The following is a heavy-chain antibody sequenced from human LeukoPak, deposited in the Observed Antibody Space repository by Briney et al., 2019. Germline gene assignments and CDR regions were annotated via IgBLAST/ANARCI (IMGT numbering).Heavy chain of an antibody. V-gene: IGHV4-59*12. CDR3: APRYTRTPPHYYYYYMDV. CDR2: IYYSGST. J-gene: IGHJ6*03. D-gene: IGHD2-2*01. Sequence: SETLSLTCTVSGGSISSYYWSWIRQPPGKGLEWIGYIYYSGSTNYNPSLKSRVTISVDTSKNQFSLKLSSVTAADTAVYYCAPRYTRTPPHYYYYYMDVWGKGTTVTVSS. CDR1: GGSISSYY.